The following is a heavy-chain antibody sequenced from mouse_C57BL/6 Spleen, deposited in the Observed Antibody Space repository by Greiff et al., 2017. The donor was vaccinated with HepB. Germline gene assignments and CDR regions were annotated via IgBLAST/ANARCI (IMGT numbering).Heavy chain of an antibody. V-gene: IGHV1-69*01. J-gene: IGHJ4*01. CDR3: ASITTAYYAMDY. D-gene: IGHD1-1*01. CDR1: GYTFTSYW. CDR2: IDPSDSYT. Sequence: VQLQESGAELVMPGASVKLSCKASGYTFTSYWMHWVKQRPGQGLEWIGEIDPSDSYTNYNQKFKGKSTLTVDKSSSTAYMQLSSLTSEDSAVYYCASITTAYYAMDYWGQGTSVTVSS.